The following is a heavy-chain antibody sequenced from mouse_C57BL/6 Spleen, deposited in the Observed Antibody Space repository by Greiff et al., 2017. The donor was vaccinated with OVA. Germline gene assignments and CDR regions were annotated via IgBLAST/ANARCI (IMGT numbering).Heavy chain of an antibody. J-gene: IGHJ1*03. CDR2: IYPGDGDT. CDR1: GYAFSSSW. CDR3: ARQGLTWYFDV. V-gene: IGHV1-82*01. D-gene: IGHD1-1*01. Sequence: QVQLKQSGPELVKPGASVKISCKASGYAFSSSWMHWVKQRPGQGLEWIGRIYPGDGDTNYNGKFKGKATLTADKSSSTAYMQLSSLTSEDSAVDYCARQGLTWYFDVWGTGTTVTVSS.